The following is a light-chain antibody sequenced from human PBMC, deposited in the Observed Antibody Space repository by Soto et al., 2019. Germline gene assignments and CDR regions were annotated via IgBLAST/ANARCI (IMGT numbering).Light chain of an antibody. V-gene: IGKV1-5*03. CDR2: QAS. J-gene: IGKJ1*01. Sequence: DIQMTQSPSTLSASVGDRVSITCRASQRISRQLAWYQQKPGKAPNLLIYQASNLEPGVQSRFTGSGSGTEFTLTISSLQPDDLATYYCLQYQSYWTFGQGTKVEVK. CDR1: QRISRQ. CDR3: LQYQSYWT.